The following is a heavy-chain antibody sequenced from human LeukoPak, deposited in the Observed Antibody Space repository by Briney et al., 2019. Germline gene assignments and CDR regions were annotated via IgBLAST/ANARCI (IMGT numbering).Heavy chain of an antibody. J-gene: IGHJ6*02. Sequence: GGSLRLSCAASGFTFSSYAMHWVRQAPGKGLEWVAVISYDGSDKYYADSVKGRFTISRDNSKNTLYLQMNSLRAEDTAVYYCAKGIRYCSSTSCYYVHYYYGMDVWGQGTTVTVSS. D-gene: IGHD2-2*01. V-gene: IGHV3-30*04. CDR2: ISYDGSDK. CDR1: GFTFSSYA. CDR3: AKGIRYCSSTSCYYVHYYYGMDV.